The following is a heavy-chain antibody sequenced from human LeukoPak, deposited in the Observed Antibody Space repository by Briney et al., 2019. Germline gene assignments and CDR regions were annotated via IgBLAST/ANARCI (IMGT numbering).Heavy chain of an antibody. CDR1: GFSVTTYA. D-gene: IGHD5-18*01. J-gene: IGHJ6*03. V-gene: IGHV3-23*01. Sequence: PGGSLRLSCGASGFSVTTYAMGWVRQAPGKGLEWVSVISDRGDSTHYADSVKGRFTISRDNSKKTLYLQMNSLRAEDTAVYYCAKVSWLWSNYYYYYMDVWGKGTTVTISS. CDR2: ISDRGDST. CDR3: AKVSWLWSNYYYYYMDV.